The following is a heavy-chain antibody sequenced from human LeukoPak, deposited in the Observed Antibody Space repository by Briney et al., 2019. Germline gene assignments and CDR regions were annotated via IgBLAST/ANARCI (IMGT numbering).Heavy chain of an antibody. Sequence: SVKVSCEASGGTVSSQAITWVRQAPGQGLEWMGRIIPIMGIANYAQKFQGRVSITADKSTSTAYMEVSSLRSEDTAVYYCTRENVLWGQGTMVIVSS. V-gene: IGHV1-69*04. D-gene: IGHD1-1*01. J-gene: IGHJ3*01. CDR2: IIPIMGIA. CDR3: TRENVL. CDR1: GGTVSSQA.